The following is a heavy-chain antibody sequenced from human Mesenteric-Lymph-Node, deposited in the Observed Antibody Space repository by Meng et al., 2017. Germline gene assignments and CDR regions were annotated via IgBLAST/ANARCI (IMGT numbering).Heavy chain of an antibody. J-gene: IGHJ3*02. CDR3: ASHRGYAAGPSLHDPFDI. V-gene: IGHV5-51*01. CDR1: GYSFTRYW. Sequence: KVSCKGSGYSFTRYWIGWVRQMPGKGLEWMGIIYPGDSDNRYSPFFQGQVTISADKSINTAYLQWNSLKSSDTAMYFCASHRGYAAGPSLHDPFDIWGQGTMVTVSS. D-gene: IGHD6-13*01. CDR2: IYPGDSDN.